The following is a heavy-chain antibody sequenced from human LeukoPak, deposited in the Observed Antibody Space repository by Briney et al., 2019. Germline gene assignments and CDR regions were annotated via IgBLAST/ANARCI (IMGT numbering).Heavy chain of an antibody. CDR2: IYYSGST. CDR1: GGSISSYY. V-gene: IGHV4-59*01. Sequence: SETLSLTCTVSGGSISSYYWSWIRQPPGKGLEWIGYIYYSGSTNYNPSLKSRVTISVDTSKNQFSLKLSSVTAADTAVYYCARENYCGGDCYRGDWFDPWGQGTLVTVSS. CDR3: ARENYCGGDCYRGDWFDP. J-gene: IGHJ5*02. D-gene: IGHD2-21*02.